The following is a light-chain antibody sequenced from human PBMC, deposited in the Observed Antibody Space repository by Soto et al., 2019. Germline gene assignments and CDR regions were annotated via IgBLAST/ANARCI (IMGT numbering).Light chain of an antibody. J-gene: IGKJ5*01. Sequence: EIVLTQSPGTLSLSPGERATLSCWASQSVSSSYLAWYQQKPGQAPRLLIYGASSRATGIPDRFSGSESGRDFTLTISRLEPEDFAVYYCQQYGSSPTCGQGTRLEIK. V-gene: IGKV3-20*01. CDR3: QQYGSSPT. CDR2: GAS. CDR1: QSVSSSY.